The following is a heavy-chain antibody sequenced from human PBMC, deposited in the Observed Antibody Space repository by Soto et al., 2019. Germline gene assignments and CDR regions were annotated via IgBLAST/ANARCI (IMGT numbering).Heavy chain of an antibody. CDR2: ISSSSSYI. Sequence: GSLRLSCAASAFTFSSYSMNCVRQAPGKALEWVSSISSSSSYIYYADSVKGRFTISRDNAKNSLYLQMNSLRAEDTAVYYCARDQKVVPAASSPFDYWGQGTLVAVSS. CDR1: AFTFSSYS. D-gene: IGHD2-2*01. V-gene: IGHV3-21*04. J-gene: IGHJ4*02. CDR3: ARDQKVVPAASSPFDY.